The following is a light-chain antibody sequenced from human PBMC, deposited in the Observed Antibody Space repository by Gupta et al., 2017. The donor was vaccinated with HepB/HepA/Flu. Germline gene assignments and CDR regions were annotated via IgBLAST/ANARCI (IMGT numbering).Light chain of an antibody. CDR3: QHRRYWPPLT. V-gene: IGKV3-11*01. CDR1: QSVGHF. Sequence: EVVFTPSPVILSLSPGERATLSCRASQSVGHFLAWYQQKLGQAPRLLIYDATQRARGVPARFSGRWDGKFFTLTISIQDPEDFAVYYCQHRRYWPPLTFGGGTKVEI. CDR2: DAT. J-gene: IGKJ4*01.